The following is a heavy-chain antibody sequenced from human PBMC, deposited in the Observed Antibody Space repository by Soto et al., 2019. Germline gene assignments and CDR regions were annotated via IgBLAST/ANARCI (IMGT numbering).Heavy chain of an antibody. CDR2: ISGSDDST. Sequence: EVQLLESGGGLVQPGESLRLSCAASGFTFSSYAMSWVGKAPGKGLEWVSVISGSDDSTYYADSVKGRFTISRDNSKNTLYLQMNSLRAEDTAVYYCAKRSSSSTFDYWGQGTLVTVSS. CDR1: GFTFSSYA. CDR3: AKRSSSSTFDY. J-gene: IGHJ4*02. V-gene: IGHV3-23*01. D-gene: IGHD6-6*01.